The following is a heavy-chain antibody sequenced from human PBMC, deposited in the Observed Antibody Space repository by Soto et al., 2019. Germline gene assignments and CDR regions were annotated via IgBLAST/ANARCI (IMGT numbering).Heavy chain of an antibody. Sequence: EVQLVESGAGLVQPGGSLRLSCAASGFTFSSYEMNWVRKAPGKGLEWVSYISSSGSTIYYADSVKGRFTISRDNAKNSLYLQMNSLRAEDTAVYYCAGYGDLNYYYYGMDVWGQGTTVTVSS. J-gene: IGHJ6*02. CDR3: AGYGDLNYYYYGMDV. V-gene: IGHV3-48*03. D-gene: IGHD4-17*01. CDR2: ISSSGSTI. CDR1: GFTFSSYE.